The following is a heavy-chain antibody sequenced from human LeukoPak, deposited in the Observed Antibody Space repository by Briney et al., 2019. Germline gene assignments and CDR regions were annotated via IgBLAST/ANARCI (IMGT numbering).Heavy chain of an antibody. CDR2: IYYSGST. V-gene: IGHV4-59*01. D-gene: IGHD3-22*01. CDR1: GGSISSYY. Sequence: SETLSLTRTVSGGSISSYYWSWIRQPPGKGLEWIGYIYYSGSTNYNPSLKSRVTISVDTSKNQFSLKLSSVAAADTAVYYCARAAGYYYDSSGYYYYDYWGQGTLVTVSS. CDR3: ARAAGYYYDSSGYYYYDY. J-gene: IGHJ4*02.